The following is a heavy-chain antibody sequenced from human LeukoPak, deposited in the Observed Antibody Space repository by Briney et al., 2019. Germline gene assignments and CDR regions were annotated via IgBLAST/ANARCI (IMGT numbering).Heavy chain of an antibody. D-gene: IGHD3-3*01. V-gene: IGHV4-59*11. CDR1: GGSISSHY. Sequence: SETLSLTCTVSGGSISSHYWSWIRQPPGKGLEWIGYTYCSGSTNYNPSLKSRVTISVDTPKNQFSLKLSSVTAADTAVYYCARVQYDFWSGFTLTGYYYYMDVWGKGTTVTVSS. J-gene: IGHJ6*03. CDR2: TYCSGST. CDR3: ARVQYDFWSGFTLTGYYYYMDV.